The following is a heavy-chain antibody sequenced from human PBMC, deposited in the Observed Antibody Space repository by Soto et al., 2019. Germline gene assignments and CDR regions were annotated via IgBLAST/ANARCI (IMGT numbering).Heavy chain of an antibody. D-gene: IGHD1-26*01. J-gene: IGHJ6*02. CDR3: ARDLLASGGGLDV. CDR2: ISSSSSYI. V-gene: IGHV3-21*01. Sequence: EVQLVASGGGLVKPGGSLRLSCAASGFTFSSYSMNWVRQAPGKGLEWVSSISSSSSYIYYADSVKGRFTISRDNAKNSLYLQMNSLRAEDTAVYYCARDLLASGGGLDVWGQGTTVTVSS. CDR1: GFTFSSYS.